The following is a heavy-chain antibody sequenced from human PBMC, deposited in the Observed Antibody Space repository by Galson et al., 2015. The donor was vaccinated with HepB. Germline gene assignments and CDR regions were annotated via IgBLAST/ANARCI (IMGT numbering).Heavy chain of an antibody. CDR2: INVGNSDI. CDR3: ARGGVSEQWRGNFDY. Sequence: SVKVSCKGSGYAFNGFPIHWVRQAPGQNLEWMGWINVGNSDIRYSKKFQGRVTITRDTSASVVYMELSSLRSEDTAVYFCARGGVSEQWRGNFDYWGQGTLLTVSS. J-gene: IGHJ4*02. CDR1: GYAFNGFP. V-gene: IGHV1-3*01. D-gene: IGHD6-19*01.